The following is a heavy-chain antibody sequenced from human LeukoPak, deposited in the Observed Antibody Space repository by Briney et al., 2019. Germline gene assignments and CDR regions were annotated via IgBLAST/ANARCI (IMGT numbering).Heavy chain of an antibody. J-gene: IGHJ4*02. Sequence: PGGSLTLSCAASGFTFSSYGMHWVRQAPGQGLEWGAVISYDGSNTYYADCVKGRFTISRDNSKNMLYLQMNSLRAEDTAVYYCAKPYYYGSRSYMDYWGQGTLVTVSS. CDR1: GFTFSSYG. D-gene: IGHD3-10*01. V-gene: IGHV3-30*18. CDR3: AKPYYYGSRSYMDY. CDR2: ISYDGSNT.